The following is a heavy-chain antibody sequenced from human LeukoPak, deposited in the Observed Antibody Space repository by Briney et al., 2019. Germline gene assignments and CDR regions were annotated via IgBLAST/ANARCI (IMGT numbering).Heavy chain of an antibody. CDR3: ARSYSNHLFGMDV. CDR1: GFTFSGYS. V-gene: IGHV3-66*01. CDR2: MYSGGST. Sequence: GGSLRLSCAASGFTFSGYSMNWVRQAPGKGLEWVPVMYSGGSTYYADSVKGRVAISRDNSQNTVFLQMNSVRVEDTAVYYCARSYSNHLFGMDVWGQGTAVTVSS. J-gene: IGHJ6*02. D-gene: IGHD4-11*01.